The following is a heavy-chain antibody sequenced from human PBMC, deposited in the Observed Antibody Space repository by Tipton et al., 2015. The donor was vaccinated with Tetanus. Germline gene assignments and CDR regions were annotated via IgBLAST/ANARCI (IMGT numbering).Heavy chain of an antibody. J-gene: IGHJ4*02. Sequence: SLRLSCEVSGFIFSSYTMNWVRQAPGKGPEWVSSISSTSSYIYYADSVKGRFIISRDNAKNSLYLQMDSLRAEDTAVYYCASGSALDYWGQGILATVSS. CDR2: ISSTSSYI. CDR3: ASGSALDY. CDR1: GFIFSSYT. V-gene: IGHV3-21*01. D-gene: IGHD6-25*01.